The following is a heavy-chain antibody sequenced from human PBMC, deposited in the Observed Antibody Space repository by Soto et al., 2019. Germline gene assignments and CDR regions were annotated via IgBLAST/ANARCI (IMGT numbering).Heavy chain of an antibody. CDR3: ARPYCGGDCYAFDI. CDR1: GGTFSSYA. Sequence: ASVKVSCKASGGTFSSYAISWVRQAPGQGLEWMGGIIPIFGTANYAQKFQGRVTITADESTSTAYMELSSLRSEDTAVYYCARPYCGGDCYAFDIWGQGTMVTVSS. J-gene: IGHJ3*02. CDR2: IIPIFGTA. V-gene: IGHV1-69*13. D-gene: IGHD2-21*02.